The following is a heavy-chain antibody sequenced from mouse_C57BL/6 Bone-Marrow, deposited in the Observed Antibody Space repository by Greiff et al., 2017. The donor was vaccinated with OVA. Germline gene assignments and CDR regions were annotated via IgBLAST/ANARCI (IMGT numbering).Heavy chain of an antibody. Sequence: EVQLVESGGGLVQPGGSLKLSCAASGFTFSDYGMAWVRQAPRKGPEWVAFISHLAYSIYYADTVTGRFTISRENATNPLYLEMNSLRTEDTAMYYCARLGLLRRYYAMDYWGQGTSVTVSS. CDR2: ISHLAYSI. D-gene: IGHD1-1*01. J-gene: IGHJ4*01. V-gene: IGHV5-15*01. CDR1: GFTFSDYG. CDR3: ARLGLLRRYYAMDY.